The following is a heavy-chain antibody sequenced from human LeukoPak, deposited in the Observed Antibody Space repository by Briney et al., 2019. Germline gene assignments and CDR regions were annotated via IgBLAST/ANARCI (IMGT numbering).Heavy chain of an antibody. CDR3: AKAPPGIFGVVYYMDV. J-gene: IGHJ6*03. CDR1: GFTFSNAW. Sequence: GGSLRLSCAASGFTFSNAWMNWMGWVRQAPGKGLEWVAVIWYDGSNKYYADSVKGRFTISRDNSKNTLYLQMNSLRAEDTAVYYCAKAPPGIFGVVYYMDVWGKGTTVTVSS. D-gene: IGHD3-3*01. CDR2: IWYDGSNK. V-gene: IGHV3-33*06.